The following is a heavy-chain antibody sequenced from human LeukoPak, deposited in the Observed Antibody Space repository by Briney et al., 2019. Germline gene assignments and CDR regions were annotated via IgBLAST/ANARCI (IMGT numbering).Heavy chain of an antibody. CDR2: IYPGDSDT. D-gene: IGHD3-22*01. J-gene: IGHJ4*02. CDR1: GYSFTSYW. CDR3: ARNVYYYDSSGYPGPKYYFDY. Sequence: GESLKISCKGSGYSFTSYWIGWVRQMPGKGLEWMGIIYPGDSDTRYSPSFQGQVTIPTDKSIRTAYLQWSSLKASDTAMYYCARNVYYYDSSGYPGPKYYFDYWGQGTLVTVSS. V-gene: IGHV5-51*01.